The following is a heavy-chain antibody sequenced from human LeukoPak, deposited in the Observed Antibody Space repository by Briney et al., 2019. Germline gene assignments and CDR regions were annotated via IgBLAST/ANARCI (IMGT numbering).Heavy chain of an antibody. CDR2: INPNSGGT. CDR1: GYTFTGYY. CDR3: ARGALGEGITPLGGWFDP. D-gene: IGHD3-16*01. J-gene: IGHJ5*02. Sequence: GPVKVSCKASGYTFTGYYMHWVRQAPGQGLEWMGWINPNSGGTNYAQKFQGWVTMTRDTSISTAYMELSRLRSDDTAVYYCARGALGEGITPLGGWFDPWGQGALVTVSS. V-gene: IGHV1-2*04.